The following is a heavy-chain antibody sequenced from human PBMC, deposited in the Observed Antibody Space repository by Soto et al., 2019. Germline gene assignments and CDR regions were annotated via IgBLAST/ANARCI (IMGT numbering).Heavy chain of an antibody. CDR2: IYNSGST. Sequence: QVQLQESGPGLVKPSQTLSLTCTVSGGSISSRDNYWSWIRQPPGKGLEWIGYIYNSGSTYYNPSLKSRVTISADTSKSQVSLKLSSVTAADAAVYDCAREERDMLLVPATFGMDVWGQGTTVTVSS. CDR3: AREERDMLLVPATFGMDV. D-gene: IGHD2-2*01. V-gene: IGHV4-30-4*01. CDR1: GGSISSRDNY. J-gene: IGHJ6*02.